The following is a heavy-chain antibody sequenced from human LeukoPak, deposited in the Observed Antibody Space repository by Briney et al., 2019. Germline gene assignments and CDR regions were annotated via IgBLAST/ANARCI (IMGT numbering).Heavy chain of an antibody. CDR1: GYTFIDYY. D-gene: IGHD4-11*01. CDR2: INPSSGGT. CDR3: ARAHDYSNYLLDY. J-gene: IGHJ4*02. V-gene: IGHV1-2*06. Sequence: ASVKVSCKASGYTFIDYYIHWVRQAPGQGLEWMGRINPSSGGTNYAQKFQGRVTMTRDTSISTAYMELSRLRSDDTAVYYCARAHDYSNYLLDYWGQGTLVTVSS.